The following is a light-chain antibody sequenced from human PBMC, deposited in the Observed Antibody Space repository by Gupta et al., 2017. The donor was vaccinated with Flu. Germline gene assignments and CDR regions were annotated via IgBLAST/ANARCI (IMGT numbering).Light chain of an antibody. J-gene: IGLJ3*02. CDR1: NSDVGGYKY. Sequence: QSALTQPASVSGSTGQSITISCTGTNSDVGGYKYASWSQQYPAKAHKLIIYEVTKRPAGVSVRFSGSKSGNTASLTISVLQDEDAGDYYFNSDTSSSNLVFGGGTKLTVL. CDR3: NSDTSSSNLV. V-gene: IGLV2-14*01. CDR2: EVT.